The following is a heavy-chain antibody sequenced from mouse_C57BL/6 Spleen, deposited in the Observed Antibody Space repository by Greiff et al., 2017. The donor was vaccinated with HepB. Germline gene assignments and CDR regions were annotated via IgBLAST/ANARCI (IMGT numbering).Heavy chain of an antibody. Sequence: EADGIDFSRYWMSWVRRAPGKGLEWIGEINPDSSTINYAPSLKDKFIISRDNAKNTLYLQMSKVRSEDTALYYCATYYDYPYYFDYWGQGTTLTVSS. J-gene: IGHJ2*01. V-gene: IGHV4-1*01. D-gene: IGHD2-4*01. CDR1: GIDFSRYW. CDR2: INPDSSTI. CDR3: ATYYDYPYYFDY.